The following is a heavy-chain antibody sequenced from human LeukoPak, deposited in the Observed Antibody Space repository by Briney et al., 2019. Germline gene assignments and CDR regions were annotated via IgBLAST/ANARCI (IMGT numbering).Heavy chain of an antibody. CDR3: ARRYYYDSSPIDY. CDR1: GFTVSTNS. J-gene: IGHJ4*02. V-gene: IGHV3-66*01. Sequence: GGSLRLSCTVSGFTVSTNSMSWVRQAPGKGLEWVSFIYSDNTHYSDSVKGRFTISRDNSKNTLYLQMNSLRAEDTAVYYCARRYYYDSSPIDYWGQGTLVTVSS. D-gene: IGHD3-22*01. CDR2: IYSDNT.